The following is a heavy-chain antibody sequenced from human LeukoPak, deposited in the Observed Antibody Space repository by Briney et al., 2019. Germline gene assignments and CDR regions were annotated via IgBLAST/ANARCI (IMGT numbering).Heavy chain of an antibody. CDR1: GGSISSYY. J-gene: IGHJ6*02. Sequence: SETLSLTCTVSGGSISSYYWSWIRQPPGKGLEWIGEINHSGSTNYNPSLKSRVTISVDTSKNQFSLKLSSVTAADTAVYYCARSGTIAVAAAYYYYYGMDVWGQGTTVTVSS. CDR2: INHSGST. D-gene: IGHD6-19*01. CDR3: ARSGTIAVAAAYYYYYGMDV. V-gene: IGHV4-34*01.